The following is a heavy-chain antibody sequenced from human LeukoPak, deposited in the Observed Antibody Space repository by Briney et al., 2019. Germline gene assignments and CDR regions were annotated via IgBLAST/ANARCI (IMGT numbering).Heavy chain of an antibody. V-gene: IGHV3-23*01. CDR1: GFTFSSYA. CDR2: ISGSGGST. J-gene: IGHJ4*02. D-gene: IGHD3-22*01. Sequence: GGSLRLSCAASGFTFSSYAMSRVRQAPGKGLEWVSAISGSGGSTYYADSVKGRFTISRDNSKNTLYLQMNSLRAEDTAVYYCAKVMNYYDSSGYYGSAYFDYWGQGTLVTVFS. CDR3: AKVMNYYDSSGYYGSAYFDY.